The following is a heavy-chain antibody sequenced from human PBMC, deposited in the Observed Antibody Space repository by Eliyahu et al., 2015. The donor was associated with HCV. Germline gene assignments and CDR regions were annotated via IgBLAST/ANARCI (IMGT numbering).Heavy chain of an antibody. D-gene: IGHD1-1*01. CDR1: GFXFSNYA. V-gene: IGHV3-30*04. CDR3: ARTGARLEREWFDP. J-gene: IGHJ5*02. Sequence: QMQLVESGGGVVQPGRSLRLSCAASGFXFSNYAMHWVRQAPGKGLEWVGVISSDGSNKYYADPVKGRFTISRDNSKNTLDLQMNRLGPDDTAVYYCARTGARLEREWFDPWGQGTLVTVSS. CDR2: ISSDGSNK.